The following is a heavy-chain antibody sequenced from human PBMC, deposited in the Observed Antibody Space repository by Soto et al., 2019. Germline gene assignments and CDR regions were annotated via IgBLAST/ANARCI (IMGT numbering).Heavy chain of an antibody. J-gene: IGHJ6*03. CDR2: INHSGST. CDR1: GGSFSGYY. CDR3: ARGNPYYHYMDV. V-gene: IGHV4-34*01. Sequence: QVQLQPWGAGLLKPSETLSLTCAVYGGSFSGYYWSWIRQPPGKGLEWIGEINHSGSTNYNPSLKSRVNISVDTSKNQFSLKLSSVTAADTAVYYCARGNPYYHYMDVWGKGTTVTVSS.